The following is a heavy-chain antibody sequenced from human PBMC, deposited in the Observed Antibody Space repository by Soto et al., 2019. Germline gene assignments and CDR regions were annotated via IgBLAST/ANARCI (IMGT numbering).Heavy chain of an antibody. V-gene: IGHV4-59*08. Sequence: SETLSLTCTVSCASISGYHWSWIRQPPGEGLECLGYISYSGSTNYNPSLKSRVTMSIDTSKNQFSLKLNSVTAADTAVYYCARGFSIDWYTYYFDYWGQGPLVTVS. D-gene: IGHD3-3*02. CDR1: CASISGYH. CDR2: ISYSGST. J-gene: IGHJ4*02. CDR3: ARGFSIDWYTYYFDY.